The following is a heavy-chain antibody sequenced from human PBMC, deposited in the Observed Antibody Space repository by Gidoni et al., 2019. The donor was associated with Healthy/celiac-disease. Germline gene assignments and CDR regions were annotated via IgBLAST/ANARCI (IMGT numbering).Heavy chain of an antibody. Sequence: QVQLQQWGAGLLKPPETLSLTSAVYGRPLSSNYWTWNRQPPRKGLEWIGEVNLSVTTNYHPSLKSRVTISVDTSKNQFSLKLTSVTAADTAVYYCARGGRRGRVVPAAMDSLNRRPLGGMDVWGQGTTVTVSS. CDR1: GRPLSSNY. D-gene: IGHD2-2*01. V-gene: IGHV4-34*01. CDR2: VNLSVTT. CDR3: ARGGRRGRVVPAAMDSLNRRPLGGMDV. J-gene: IGHJ6*02.